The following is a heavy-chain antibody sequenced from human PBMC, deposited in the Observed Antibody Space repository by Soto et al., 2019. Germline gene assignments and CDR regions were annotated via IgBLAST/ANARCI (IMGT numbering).Heavy chain of an antibody. V-gene: IGHV3-53*04. CDR3: ARDSTYCSGGFCYSWNFDY. CDR2: IYNDGNT. D-gene: IGHD2-15*01. J-gene: IGHJ4*02. Sequence: EVQLVESGGGLVQPGGSLRLSCAASGFTVSSNYMRWVRQVPGKGLEWVSVIYNDGNTYYADSVKGRFTISRHISKNTLYLQMNSLRPEDTAVYDCARDSTYCSGGFCYSWNFDYWGQGTLVTVSS. CDR1: GFTVSSNY.